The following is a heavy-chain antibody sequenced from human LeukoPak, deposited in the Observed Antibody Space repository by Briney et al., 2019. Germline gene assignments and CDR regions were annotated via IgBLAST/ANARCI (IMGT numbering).Heavy chain of an antibody. J-gene: IGHJ4*02. CDR2: ISSSSSYS. CDR3: ARDGSKRDY. D-gene: IGHD2-15*01. CDR1: GFTFSDYY. V-gene: IGHV3-11*06. Sequence: PGGSLRLSCAASGFTFSDYYMSWIRQAPGKGLGWISYISSSSSYSVYADSVKGRFTISRDNAKNSLYLEMNSLRADDTAVYYCARDGSKRDYWGQGALVIVSS.